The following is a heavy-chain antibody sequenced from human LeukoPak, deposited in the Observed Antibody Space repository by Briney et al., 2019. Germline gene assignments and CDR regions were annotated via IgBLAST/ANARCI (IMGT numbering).Heavy chain of an antibody. V-gene: IGHV4-31*03. D-gene: IGHD4-23*01. CDR2: IYYSGNT. J-gene: IGHJ4*02. CDR1: GGSISSGGYY. CDR3: ASDYSGNSCFDY. Sequence: PSETLSLTCNVSGGSISSGGYYWSWIRQRPGKGLEWIGYIYYSGNTYYNPSLESRVTISVDTSKNDFSLRLSSVTAADTAVYYCASDYSGNSCFDYWGQGALVTVSS.